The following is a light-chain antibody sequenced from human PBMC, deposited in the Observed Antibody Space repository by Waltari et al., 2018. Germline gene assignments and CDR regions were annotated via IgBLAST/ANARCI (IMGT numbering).Light chain of an antibody. Sequence: QSVLTQPPSASGTPGQRVTISCSGSSSNIGSNTVNWYQQIPGTAPKLLIYRNNQRPSGVPDRFSGPKSGTSASLAISGLQSEDEADYYWAAWDDSLNGWVFGGGTKLTVL. CDR3: AAWDDSLNGWV. CDR1: SSNIGSNT. CDR2: RNN. V-gene: IGLV1-44*01. J-gene: IGLJ3*02.